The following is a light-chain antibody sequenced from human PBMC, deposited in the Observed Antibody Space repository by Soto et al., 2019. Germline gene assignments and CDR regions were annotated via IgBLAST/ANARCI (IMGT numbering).Light chain of an antibody. CDR2: EVR. CDR3: SSYTSSNSFL. V-gene: IGLV2-14*01. CDR1: MRDVGAYNL. Sequence: QSALTQPASVSGSAGQSITISCSGTMRDVGAYNLVSWYQQHPGTAPKLIIYEVRNRPSGISSRFSGSKSGNTASLTISGLQAEDEADYYCSSYTSSNSFLFGGGTKLTVL. J-gene: IGLJ2*01.